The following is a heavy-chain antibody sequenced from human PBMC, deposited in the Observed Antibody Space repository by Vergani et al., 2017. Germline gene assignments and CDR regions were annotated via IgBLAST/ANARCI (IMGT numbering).Heavy chain of an antibody. V-gene: IGHV5-51*01. CDR2: IYPGDSDT. D-gene: IGHD3-3*01. CDR1: GYSFTSYW. CDR3: ARHDSTDFWSGYYYFDY. Sequence: EVQLVQSGAEVKKPGESLKISCKGSGYSFTSYWIGWVRQMPGKGLEWMGIIYPGDSDTRYSPSFQGQVTISADKSISTAYLKWSSLKATDTAMYYCARHDSTDFWSGYYYFDYWGQGTLVTISS. J-gene: IGHJ4*02.